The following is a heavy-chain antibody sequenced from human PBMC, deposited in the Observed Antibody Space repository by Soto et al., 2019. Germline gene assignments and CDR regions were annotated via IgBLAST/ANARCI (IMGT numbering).Heavy chain of an antibody. Sequence: LSLTCTVSGGSFKSGSYSWNWIRQPPGKGLEWIGYVYHTGRTSYNPSLKSRVSISMDTSKNQFSLNLDSVTAADTAVYFCARDFAYFDSWGQGTLVTVSS. CDR3: ARDFAYFDS. CDR2: VYHTGRT. D-gene: IGHD3-3*01. CDR1: GGSFKSGSYS. J-gene: IGHJ4*02. V-gene: IGHV4-61*01.